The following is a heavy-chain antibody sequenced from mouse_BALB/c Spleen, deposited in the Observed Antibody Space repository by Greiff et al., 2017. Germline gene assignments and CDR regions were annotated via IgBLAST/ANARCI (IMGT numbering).Heavy chain of an antibody. D-gene: IGHD2-14*01. J-gene: IGHJ3*01. CDR3: ASYRYDGAWFAY. CDR2: IYPGDGDN. CDR1: GYAFSSSW. Sequence: VQLQQSGPELVKPGASVKISCKASGYAFSSSWMNWVKQRPGQGLEWIGRIYPGDGDNNYNGKFKGKATLTADKSSSTAYMQLSSLTSVDSAVYFCASYRYDGAWFAYWGQGTLVTVSA. V-gene: IGHV1-82*01.